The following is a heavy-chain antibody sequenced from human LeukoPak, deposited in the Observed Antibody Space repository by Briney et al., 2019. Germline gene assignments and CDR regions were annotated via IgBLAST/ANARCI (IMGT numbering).Heavy chain of an antibody. CDR3: AKDHKREGVVIETLDY. V-gene: IGHV3-30-3*01. Sequence: SGGSLRLSCAATGFTFSSYAMHWVRQAPGKGLEWVAVISYDGSNKYYADSVKGRFTISRDNSKNTLYLQMNSLRAEDTAVYYCAKDHKREGVVIETLDYWGQGTLVTVSS. CDR2: ISYDGSNK. CDR1: GFTFSSYA. D-gene: IGHD3-3*01. J-gene: IGHJ4*02.